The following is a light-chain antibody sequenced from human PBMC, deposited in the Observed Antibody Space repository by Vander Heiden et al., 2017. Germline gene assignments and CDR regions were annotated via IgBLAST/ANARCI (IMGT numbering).Light chain of an antibody. V-gene: IGKV1-39*01. CDR1: QTIGNS. CDR3: QQRVNSLYT. Sequence: DIQMTQSPSSLAASVGDIVTITCRTSQTIGNSLNWYQQKPGRAPKLLIYGASSFQRGVPSRFSGSGSDTNFTLTISRLQPEDFATYYCQQRVNSLYTFGHGTKVNIK. J-gene: IGKJ3*01. CDR2: GAS.